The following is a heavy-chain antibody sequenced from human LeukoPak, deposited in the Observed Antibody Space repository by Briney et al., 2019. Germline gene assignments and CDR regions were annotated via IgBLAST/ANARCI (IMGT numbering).Heavy chain of an antibody. V-gene: IGHV3-9*01. CDR3: ATLDRMVRY. D-gene: IGHD2-21*01. CDR2: ISWNSGSI. Sequence: GGSLRLSCAASGFTFDDYAMHWVRQAPGKGLEWVSGISWNSGSIGYADSVKGRFTISRDNAKNSLYLQMNSLRAEDTALYYCATLDRMVRYWGQGTLVTVSS. J-gene: IGHJ4*02. CDR1: GFTFDDYA.